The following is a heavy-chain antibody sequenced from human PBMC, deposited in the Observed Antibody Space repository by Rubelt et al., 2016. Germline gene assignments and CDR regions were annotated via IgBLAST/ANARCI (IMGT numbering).Heavy chain of an antibody. V-gene: IGHV4-31*03. Sequence: QVQLQESGPGLVKPSQTLSLTCTVSGGSISSGGYYWSWIRQHPGKGLEWIGYIFYSGSPYYNPSLKSRVIISVDTSKNQCSLKLSSVTAADTAVYYCARRAYSSGWYYFDYWGQGTLVTVSS. J-gene: IGHJ4*02. CDR1: GGSISSGGYY. CDR3: ARRAYSSGWYYFDY. CDR2: IFYSGSP. D-gene: IGHD6-19*01.